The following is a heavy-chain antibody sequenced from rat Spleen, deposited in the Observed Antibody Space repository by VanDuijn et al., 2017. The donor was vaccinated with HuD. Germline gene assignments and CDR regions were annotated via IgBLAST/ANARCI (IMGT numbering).Heavy chain of an antibody. Sequence: EVQLVESGGGLVQPGRSLKLSCAASGFTFSDYNMAWVRQAPKKGLEWVATIIYDGSRTYYRDSVKGRFTISRDNAKSTLYLQMDSLRSEDTATYYCATRRHMYTTPYFDYWGQGVMVTVSS. CDR1: GFTFSDYN. V-gene: IGHV5S10*01. J-gene: IGHJ2*01. CDR3: ATRRHMYTTPYFDY. CDR2: IIYDGSRT. D-gene: IGHD1-6*01.